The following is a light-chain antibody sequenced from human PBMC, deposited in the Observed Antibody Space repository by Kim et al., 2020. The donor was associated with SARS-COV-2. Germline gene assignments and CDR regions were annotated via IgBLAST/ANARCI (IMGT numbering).Light chain of an antibody. CDR3: SSYAGSNNLV. J-gene: IGLJ2*01. Sequence: GQSVTISCTGTSSDIGGYNYVSWYQQYPGKAPNLIIYEVSKRPSGVPDRFSGSKSGNTASLTVSGLQAEDEADYYCSSYAGSNNLVFGGGTQLTVL. CDR2: EVS. CDR1: SSDIGGYNY. V-gene: IGLV2-8*01.